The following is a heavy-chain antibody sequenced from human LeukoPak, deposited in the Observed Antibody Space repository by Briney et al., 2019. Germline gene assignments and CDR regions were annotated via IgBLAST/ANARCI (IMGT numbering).Heavy chain of an antibody. CDR1: GFTFGSYS. CDR2: ISSSSSTI. Sequence: GKSLRLSCVASGFTFGSYSMHWVRQAPGKGLEWVSYISSSSSTIYYADSVKGRFTISRDNAKNSLYLQMNSLRAEDTAVYYCARDILTGSQSRFQHWGQGTLVTVSS. V-gene: IGHV3-48*04. D-gene: IGHD3-9*01. CDR3: ARDILTGSQSRFQH. J-gene: IGHJ1*01.